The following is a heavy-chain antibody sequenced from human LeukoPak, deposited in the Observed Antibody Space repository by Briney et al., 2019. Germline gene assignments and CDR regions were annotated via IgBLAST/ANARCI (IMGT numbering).Heavy chain of an antibody. Sequence: ASVKVSCKASGYTFTSYGISWVRQAPGQGLEWMGWISAYNGNTNYAQKLQGRVTMTTDTSTSTAYMELRSLRSEDTAVYYCARESEQTYYYDSSGYSGGDYWGQGTLVTVSS. V-gene: IGHV1-18*01. CDR1: GYTFTSYG. CDR3: ARESEQTYYYDSSGYSGGDY. J-gene: IGHJ4*02. CDR2: ISAYNGNT. D-gene: IGHD3-22*01.